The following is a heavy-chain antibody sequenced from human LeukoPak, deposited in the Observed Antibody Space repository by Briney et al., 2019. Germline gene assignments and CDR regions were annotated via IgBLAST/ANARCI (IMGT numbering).Heavy chain of an antibody. CDR3: TREARAGNWFDP. D-gene: IGHD5-12*01. CDR1: GYTFIDYY. V-gene: IGHV1-2*02. Sequence: ASVKVSCKASGYTFIDYYMHWVRQAPGQGLGWMGWIDPKTGGTSYAQKFQGRVTMTRDTSITTVYMELSRLRSDDTAVFYCTREARAGNWFDPWGQGTPVTVSS. J-gene: IGHJ5*02. CDR2: IDPKTGGT.